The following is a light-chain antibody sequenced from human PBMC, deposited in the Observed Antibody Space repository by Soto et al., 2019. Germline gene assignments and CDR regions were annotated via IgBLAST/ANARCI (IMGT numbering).Light chain of an antibody. CDR2: GAS. V-gene: IGKV3-20*01. J-gene: IGKJ1*01. CDR3: QQYGSSPWT. CDR1: QTIRSNY. Sequence: ETVLTQSPGTLSLSPGERATLSCRASQTIRSNYLAWYRQTPGQAPRPLIYGASNRATGIADRFSGSGYGTDFTLLISRLGPEDFALYYCQQYGSSPWTFGQGNKVEIK.